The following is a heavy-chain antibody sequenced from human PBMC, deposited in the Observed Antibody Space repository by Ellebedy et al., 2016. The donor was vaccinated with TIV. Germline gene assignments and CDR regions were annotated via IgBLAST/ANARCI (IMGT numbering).Heavy chain of an antibody. J-gene: IGHJ4*02. CDR3: AGGYSSGWTDY. Sequence: MPSETLSLTCTVSGGSISSYYWSWIRQPAGKGLEWIGRIYTSGSTNYNPSLQSRVTMSVDTSKNQFSLKLSSVTAADTAVYYCAGGYSSGWTDYWGQGTLVTVS. CDR1: GGSISSYY. D-gene: IGHD6-19*01. CDR2: IYTSGST. V-gene: IGHV4-4*07.